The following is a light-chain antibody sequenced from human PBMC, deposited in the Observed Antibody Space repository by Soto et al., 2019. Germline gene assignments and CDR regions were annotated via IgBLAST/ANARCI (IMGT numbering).Light chain of an antibody. V-gene: IGKV1-39*01. CDR3: QQSYSTPLT. Sequence: DIQMTQSPSSLSASVGDRVTITCRASQSISSYLNWYQQKPGKAPKLLIYAASSLQSGVPSRFSGSGSGTDFTLNISSLQPEDFATYYCQQSYSTPLTFGPGNKVDIK. CDR2: AAS. CDR1: QSISSY. J-gene: IGKJ3*01.